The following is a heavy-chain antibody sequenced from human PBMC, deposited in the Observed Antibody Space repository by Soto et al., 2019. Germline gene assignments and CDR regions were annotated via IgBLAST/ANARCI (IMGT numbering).Heavy chain of an antibody. CDR1: GYRFTDYW. CDR3: ARHLGHDFHNWFDP. V-gene: IGHV5-51*01. J-gene: IGHJ5*02. D-gene: IGHD1-1*01. Sequence: PWESLTISYKASGYRFTDYWIGWVRQIPGKGLQWMGIVFPGDSDTRYSPSFQGQVTISVDKSSSTAYLQWSSLKASDTAIYYCARHLGHDFHNWFDPWGLGTLVTVSS. CDR2: VFPGDSDT.